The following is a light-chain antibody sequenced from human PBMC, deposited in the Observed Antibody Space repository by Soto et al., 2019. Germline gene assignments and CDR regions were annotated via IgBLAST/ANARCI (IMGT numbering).Light chain of an antibody. CDR2: EVT. CDR1: SSDVGYYDY. CDR3: SSYAGSNNFV. V-gene: IGLV2-8*01. J-gene: IGLJ1*01. Sequence: ALTQPPSASGFPGQSVTISCTGTSSDVGYYDYVSWYQHHPGKAPKLVIYEVTKRPSGVPDRVSASKSGNTASLTVSGLRAEDEADYYCSSYAGSNNFVFGSGTKVTVL.